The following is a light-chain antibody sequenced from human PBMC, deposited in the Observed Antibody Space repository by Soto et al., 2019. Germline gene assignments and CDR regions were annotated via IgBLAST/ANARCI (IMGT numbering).Light chain of an antibody. CDR2: GAS. Sequence: EIVMTQSPATLSVSPGERATLSCRASQSVSSNLAWYQQKPGQAPRLLFYGASTRATGVPARFSGSGSGTEFTLTISSLQSEDFAVYYCQQYNNWPPWTFGQGTKVDIK. CDR1: QSVSSN. J-gene: IGKJ1*01. CDR3: QQYNNWPPWT. V-gene: IGKV3-15*01.